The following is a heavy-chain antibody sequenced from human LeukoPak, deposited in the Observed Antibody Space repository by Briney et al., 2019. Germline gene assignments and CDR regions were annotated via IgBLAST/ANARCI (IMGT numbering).Heavy chain of an antibody. CDR1: GFSFSSYG. CDR3: AKDPGGSSWESYFDY. D-gene: IGHD6-13*01. CDR2: IRYDGSNK. Sequence: GGSLRLSCAASGFSFSSYGMHWVRQAPGKGLEWVAFIRYDGSNKYYADSVKGRFTISRDNSKNTLYLQMNSLRAEDTAVYYCAKDPGGSSWESYFDYWGQGTLVTVSS. V-gene: IGHV3-30*02. J-gene: IGHJ4*02.